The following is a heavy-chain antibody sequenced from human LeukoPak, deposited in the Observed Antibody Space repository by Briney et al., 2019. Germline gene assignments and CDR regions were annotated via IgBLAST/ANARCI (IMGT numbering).Heavy chain of an antibody. CDR2: VSPYDGNT. V-gene: IGHV1-2*02. J-gene: IGHJ4*02. CDR3: ARAGGYCGRISCPYYFDY. CDR1: GYTFTGYY. D-gene: IGHD2-15*01. Sequence: ASVKVSCKASGYTFTGYYMHWVRQAPGQGLEWVGWVSPYDGNTNYAQSLQGRVTMTRNTSISTAYMELSSLRSEDTAVYYCARAGGYCGRISCPYYFDYWGQGSLVAVSS.